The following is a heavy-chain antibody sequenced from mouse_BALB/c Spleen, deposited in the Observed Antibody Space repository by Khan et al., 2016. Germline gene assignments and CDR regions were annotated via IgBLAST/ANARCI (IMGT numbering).Heavy chain of an antibody. CDR1: GFSLIAYG. D-gene: IGHD2-2*01. Sequence: QVQLKESGPGLVAPSQSLSITCTVSGFSLIAYGVNWVRQPPGKSLEWLGMIWGDGTTDYHSALKSRLNITKDNSKSQVFLKMNSLQTDDTARYYCARDGWGYYAMDYWGQGTSVTVSS. CDR2: IWGDGTT. J-gene: IGHJ4*01. V-gene: IGHV2-6-7*01. CDR3: ARDGWGYYAMDY.